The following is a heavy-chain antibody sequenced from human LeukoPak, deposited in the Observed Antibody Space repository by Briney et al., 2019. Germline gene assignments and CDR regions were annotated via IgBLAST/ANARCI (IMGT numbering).Heavy chain of an antibody. V-gene: IGHV4-59*01. Sequence: SETLSLTCTVSGASISSYYWSWIRQPPGKGLEWIGYIYYSGSTNYNPSLKSRVTISVDTSKNQFSLKLSSVTAADTAVYYCARDRSWNEGGVDYWGQGTLVTVSS. D-gene: IGHD1-1*01. CDR2: IYYSGST. J-gene: IGHJ4*02. CDR1: GASISSYY. CDR3: ARDRSWNEGGVDY.